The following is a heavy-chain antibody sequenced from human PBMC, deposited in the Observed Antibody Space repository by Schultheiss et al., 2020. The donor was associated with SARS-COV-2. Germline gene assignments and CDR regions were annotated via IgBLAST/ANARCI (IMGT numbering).Heavy chain of an antibody. V-gene: IGHV3-11*03. CDR1: GFTFSDYY. Sequence: GGSLRLSCTVSGFTFSDYYMNWIRQVPGKGLEWISHISSDSVYTNYANSVKGRFTISRDNAKNSLHLQMNSLRAEDTAVYYCASGDYSPQFDSWGQGTLVTVSS. D-gene: IGHD4-11*01. CDR2: ISSDSVYT. CDR3: ASGDYSPQFDS. J-gene: IGHJ5*01.